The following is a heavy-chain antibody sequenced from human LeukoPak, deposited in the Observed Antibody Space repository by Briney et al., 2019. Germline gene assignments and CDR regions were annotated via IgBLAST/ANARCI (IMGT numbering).Heavy chain of an antibody. CDR1: GGSISSYY. Sequence: PSETLSLTCTVSGGSISSYYWSWIRQPPGKGLDWIGYIYYSGSTNYNPSLKSRVTISVDTSKNQFSLKLSSVTAADTAVYYCARYSSGFAFWFDPWGQGTLVTVSS. J-gene: IGHJ5*02. CDR3: ARYSSGFAFWFDP. D-gene: IGHD6-19*01. V-gene: IGHV4-59*01. CDR2: IYYSGST.